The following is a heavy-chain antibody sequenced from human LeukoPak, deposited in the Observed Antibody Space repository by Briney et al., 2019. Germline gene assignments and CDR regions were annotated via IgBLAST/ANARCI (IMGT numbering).Heavy chain of an antibody. D-gene: IGHD6-6*01. Sequence: PGGSLRLSCAASGFTFSSYWMHWVRQAPGKGLVWVSRINSDGSSTSYADSAKGRFTISRDNAKNTLYLQMNSLRAEDTAVYYCVRGWGYSSSSGSPSMFDPWGQGTLVTVSS. CDR2: INSDGSST. CDR1: GFTFSSYW. V-gene: IGHV3-74*01. J-gene: IGHJ5*02. CDR3: VRGWGYSSSSGSPSMFDP.